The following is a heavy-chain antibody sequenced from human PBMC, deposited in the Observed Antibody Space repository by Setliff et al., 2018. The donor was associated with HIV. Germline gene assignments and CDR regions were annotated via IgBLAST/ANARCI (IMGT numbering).Heavy chain of an antibody. D-gene: IGHD6-13*01. V-gene: IGHV4-59*11. CDR3: AREDKYGYSSSWYNY. CDR2: IYYSGST. J-gene: IGHJ4*02. Sequence: KTSETLSLTCTVSGGSISSHYWSWIRQPPGKGLEWIGHIYYSGSTDYNPSLKSRVTISLDTSKNQFSLKLTSVTAADTAVYYCAREDKYGYSSSWYNYWGQGALVTVSS. CDR1: GGSISSHY.